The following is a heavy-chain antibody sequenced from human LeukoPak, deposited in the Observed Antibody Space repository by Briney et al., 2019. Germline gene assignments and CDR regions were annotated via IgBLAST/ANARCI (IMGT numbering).Heavy chain of an antibody. V-gene: IGHV3-48*03. D-gene: IGHD5-24*01. Sequence: GGSLRLSCAASGFTFSSYEMNWIRQAPGKGLEWLSRITSSGTSVQYADSVRGRFTISRDNAKNSLFLQMNSLRVEDTAVYYCATTRDGPFVYWGQGALVTVSS. J-gene: IGHJ4*02. CDR3: ATTRDGPFVY. CDR2: ITSSGTSV. CDR1: GFTFSSYE.